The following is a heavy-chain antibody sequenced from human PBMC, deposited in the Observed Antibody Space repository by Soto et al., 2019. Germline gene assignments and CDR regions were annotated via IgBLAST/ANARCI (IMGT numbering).Heavy chain of an antibody. V-gene: IGHV1-69*13. CDR2: IIPIFGTA. CDR1: GGPFSSYA. Sequence: ASVKVSCKASGGPFSSYAISWVRQAPGQGLEWMGGIIPIFGTANYAQKFQGRVTITADESTSTAYMELSSLRSEDTAVYYCARGWLNKSMTRSYYGMDVWGQGTTVTVSS. CDR3: ARGWLNKSMTRSYYGMDV. J-gene: IGHJ6*02. D-gene: IGHD3-22*01.